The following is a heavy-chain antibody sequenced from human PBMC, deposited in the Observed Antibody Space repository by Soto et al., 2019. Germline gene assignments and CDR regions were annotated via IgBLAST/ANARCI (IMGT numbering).Heavy chain of an antibody. Sequence: QVQLVESGGGVVQPGRSLRLSCAASGFTFSSYGMHWVRQAPGKGLEWVAVISYDGSNKYYADSVKGRFTISRDTSKKTLYLQMNSLRAEHTAMYYCAKDYGSGCDWLRVGDASDIWGQGTMVTVSS. CDR1: GFTFSSYG. J-gene: IGHJ3*02. CDR3: AKDYGSGCDWLRVGDASDI. CDR2: ISYDGSNK. D-gene: IGHD6-19*01. V-gene: IGHV3-30*18.